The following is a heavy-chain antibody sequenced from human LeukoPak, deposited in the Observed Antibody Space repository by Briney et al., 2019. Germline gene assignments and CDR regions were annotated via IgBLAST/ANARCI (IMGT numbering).Heavy chain of an antibody. V-gene: IGHV4-59*01. CDR2: IYYSGST. Sequence: SKTLSLTCTVSGGSISSYYWSWIRQPPGKGLEWIGYIYYSGSTNYNPSLKSRVTISVDTSKNQFSLKLSSVPAADTAVYYCARVCFRANLTTVTTRAFPFDPWARGPLVTVSS. D-gene: IGHD4-17*01. CDR3: ARVCFRANLTTVTTRAFPFDP. CDR1: GGSISSYY. J-gene: IGHJ5*02.